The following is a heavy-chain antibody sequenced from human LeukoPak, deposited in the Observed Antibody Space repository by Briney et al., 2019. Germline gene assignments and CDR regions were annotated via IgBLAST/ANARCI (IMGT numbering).Heavy chain of an antibody. CDR2: INSDSGFT. CDR3: ARNFDMKGFDP. V-gene: IGHV1-2*02. CDR1: GYTFTGYY. J-gene: IGHJ5*02. Sequence: ASVKVSCKASGYTFTGYYMNWERQAPGQGLELMGWINSDSGFTKYAQKFQGRVTMTRDTSITTVYMDLTRLTSDDTAVYYCARNFDMKGFDPWGQGTLVTVSS. D-gene: IGHD3-9*01.